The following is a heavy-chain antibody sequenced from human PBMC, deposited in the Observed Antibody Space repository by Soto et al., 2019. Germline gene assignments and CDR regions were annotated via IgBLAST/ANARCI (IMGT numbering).Heavy chain of an antibody. V-gene: IGHV3-23*01. Sequence: GGSLRLSCAASGFTFSNYAMTWVRQSPGKGLEWVSAISGSGGSAYYADSVKGRFTISRDNSKNTLYLQMNSLRADDSGVYYCAKDPYSGVLVPVAIGFDPWGPGTLVTVSS. CDR3: AKDPYSGVLVPVAIGFDP. D-gene: IGHD2-2*01. CDR2: ISGSGGSA. CDR1: GFTFSNYA. J-gene: IGHJ5*02.